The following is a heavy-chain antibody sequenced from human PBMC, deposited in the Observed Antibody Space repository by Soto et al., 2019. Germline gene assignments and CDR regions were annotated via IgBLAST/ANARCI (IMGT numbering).Heavy chain of an antibody. D-gene: IGHD4-17*01. Sequence: GGSLRLSCAASGFTFSNAWMSWVRQAPGKGLEWVGRIKSKTDGGTTDYAAPVKGRFTISRDDSKNTLYLQMNSLKTEDTAVYYCTTDGFDYGDYERDYWGQGTLVTVSS. CDR2: IKSKTDGGTT. CDR3: TTDGFDYGDYERDY. CDR1: GFTFSNAW. V-gene: IGHV3-15*01. J-gene: IGHJ4*02.